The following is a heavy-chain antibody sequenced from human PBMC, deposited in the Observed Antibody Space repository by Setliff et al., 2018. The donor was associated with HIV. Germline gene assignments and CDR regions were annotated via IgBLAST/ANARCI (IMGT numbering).Heavy chain of an antibody. D-gene: IGHD4-4*01. V-gene: IGHV1-8*03. J-gene: IGHJ6*03. CDR3: ATDKGTTLSSYYYYYMDV. Sequence: ASVKVSCKASGYTFTDYDINWVRQATGQGLEWMGWMNPNSGNTGYAQKFQGRVTITRDTSASTVYMELRSLRSDDTAVYYCATDKGTTLSSYYYYYMDVWGKGTTVTVS. CDR2: MNPNSGNT. CDR1: GYTFTDYD.